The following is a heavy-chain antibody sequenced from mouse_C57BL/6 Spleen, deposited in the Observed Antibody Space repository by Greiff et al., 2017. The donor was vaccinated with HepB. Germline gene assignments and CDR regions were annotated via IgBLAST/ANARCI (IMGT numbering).Heavy chain of an antibody. CDR3: ARWGTL. Sequence: LVESGPELVKPGASVKISCKASGYSFTGYYMNWVKQSPEKSLEWIGEINPSTGGTTYNQKFKAKATLTVDKSSSTAYMQLKSLTSEDSAVYYCARWGTLWGQGTLVTVSA. CDR1: GYSFTGYY. D-gene: IGHD3-3*01. CDR2: INPSTGGT. J-gene: IGHJ3*01. V-gene: IGHV1-42*01.